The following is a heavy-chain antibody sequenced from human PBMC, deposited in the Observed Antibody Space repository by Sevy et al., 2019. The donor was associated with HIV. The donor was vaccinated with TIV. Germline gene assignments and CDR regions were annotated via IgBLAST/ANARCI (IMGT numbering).Heavy chain of an antibody. CDR3: TKDEAYTVATSYYFDY. V-gene: IGHV3-23*01. CDR2: ISDSAYNT. J-gene: IGHJ4*02. CDR1: GFTFSSYA. D-gene: IGHD5-12*01. Sequence: GGSLRLSCAASGFTFSSYAMSWVRQAPGKGLEWVSAISDSAYNTYYADSVKGRFTISRDNSKNSLYLQMNSLRAEDTAVYYCTKDEAYTVATSYYFDYWGQGTLVTVSS.